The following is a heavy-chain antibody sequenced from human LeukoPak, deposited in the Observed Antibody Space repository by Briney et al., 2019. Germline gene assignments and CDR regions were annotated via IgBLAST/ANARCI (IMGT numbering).Heavy chain of an antibody. CDR2: INSYNGNT. CDR1: GGTFSSYA. D-gene: IGHD1-20*01. Sequence: ASVKVSCKASGGTFSSYAISWVRQAPGQGLEWMGWINSYNGNTNYAQKLQGRVTMTTDTSTSTAYMELRSLRSDDTAVYHCAGSLRYNWYLDYWGQGTLVTVSS. V-gene: IGHV1-18*01. CDR3: AGSLRYNWYLDY. J-gene: IGHJ4*02.